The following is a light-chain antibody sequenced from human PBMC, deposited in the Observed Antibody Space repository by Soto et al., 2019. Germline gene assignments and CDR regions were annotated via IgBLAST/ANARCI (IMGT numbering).Light chain of an antibody. Sequence: IQMTQSPSSLSASVGDRVTITCRASQGVRDDVGWYQQKPGKAPKLLIYSASTLQSGVPSRFSGSGSGTDVTRTISGLQPEEFATYYCLQESNYPMTFGVGTKVEIK. CDR2: SAS. CDR1: QGVRDD. CDR3: LQESNYPMT. J-gene: IGKJ4*01. V-gene: IGKV1-6*01.